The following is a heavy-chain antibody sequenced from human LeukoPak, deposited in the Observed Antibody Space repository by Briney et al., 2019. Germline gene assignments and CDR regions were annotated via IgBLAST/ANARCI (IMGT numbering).Heavy chain of an antibody. V-gene: IGHV4-59*01. CDR1: GGSISSYY. D-gene: IGHD3-22*01. CDR2: IYYSGST. CDR3: ARGGYYYDSSGYYGGQYDY. Sequence: SETLSLTCTVSGGSISSYYWSWIRQPPGKGLEWIGYIYYSGSTNYNPSLKSRVTISVDTSKNQFSLKLSSVTAADTAVYYCARGGYYYDSSGYYGGQYDYWGQGTLVTLSS. J-gene: IGHJ4*02.